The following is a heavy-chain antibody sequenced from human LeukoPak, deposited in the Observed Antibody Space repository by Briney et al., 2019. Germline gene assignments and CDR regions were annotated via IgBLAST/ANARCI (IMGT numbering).Heavy chain of an antibody. D-gene: IGHD1/OR15-1a*01. CDR3: ARHSAQRWNNDY. V-gene: IGHV5-51*01. J-gene: IGHJ4*02. CDR2: IFPGDSAT. CDR1: GFSLASYW. Sequence: HGETLKISCKGSGFSLASYWIAWVRQMPGKGLEWMGIIFPGDSATIYSPSFQGQVTISADKSISTAYLQWSSLKASDTAIYYCARHSAQRWNNDYWGQGTLVTVSS.